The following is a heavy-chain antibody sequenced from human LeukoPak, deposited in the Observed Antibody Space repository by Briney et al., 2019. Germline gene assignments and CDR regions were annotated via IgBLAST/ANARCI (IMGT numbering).Heavy chain of an antibody. Sequence: GGSLRLSCAASGFSFSSYAMDWVRQAPGKGLEWVSIIFGNGDTTYYADSVKGRFTVSRDNSKDTLYLQMNDLRPDDTAIYYCAKRNTMVRGGPCFDYWGQGLLVTVSS. CDR3: AKRNTMVRGGPCFDY. CDR2: IFGNGDTT. V-gene: IGHV3-23*01. CDR1: GFSFSSYA. D-gene: IGHD3-10*01. J-gene: IGHJ4*02.